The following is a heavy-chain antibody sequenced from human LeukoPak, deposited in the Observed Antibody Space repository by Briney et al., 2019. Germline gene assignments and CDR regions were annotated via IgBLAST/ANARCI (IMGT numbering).Heavy chain of an antibody. J-gene: IGHJ6*02. D-gene: IGHD3-3*01. CDR2: IDHSGST. V-gene: IGHV4-34*01. CDR1: GGSFSGYF. CDR3: ARVPPLGVNV. Sequence: SETLSLTCAVYGGSFSGYFWTWIRQPPGKGLEWIGEIDHSGSTNYNPSLKSRVTISVDTSKNQFSLRLSSVTAANTAGYYCARVPPLGVNVWGQGTTVTVSS.